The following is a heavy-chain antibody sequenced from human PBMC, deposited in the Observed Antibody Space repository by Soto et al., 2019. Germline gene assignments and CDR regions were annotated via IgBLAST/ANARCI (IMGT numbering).Heavy chain of an antibody. V-gene: IGHV6-1*01. CDR2: TYCRSKWYY. D-gene: IGHD1-26*01. Sequence: QTLSLTCAITGDSVSSNSAGWSWVRQSPSRGLEWLGRTYCRSKWYYEYAVSVRGRITINPDTSKNQYSLQLNSVTPEDTAVYFCARGEQYSGRIFDYWGQGTLVTVSS. CDR1: GDSVSSNSAG. J-gene: IGHJ4*01. CDR3: ARGEQYSGRIFDY.